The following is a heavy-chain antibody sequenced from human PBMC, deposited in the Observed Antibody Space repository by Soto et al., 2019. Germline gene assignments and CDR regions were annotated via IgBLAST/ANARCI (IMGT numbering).Heavy chain of an antibody. Sequence: SETLSLTCTVSGGSISSSSYYWGWIRQPPGKGLEWIGSIYYSGSTYYNPSLKSRVTISVDTSKNQFSLKLSSVTAADTAVYYCARHAVARYSSGWSDVNFDYWGQGTLVTVSS. J-gene: IGHJ4*02. CDR2: IYYSGST. CDR1: GGSISSSSYY. D-gene: IGHD6-19*01. V-gene: IGHV4-39*01. CDR3: ARHAVARYSSGWSDVNFDY.